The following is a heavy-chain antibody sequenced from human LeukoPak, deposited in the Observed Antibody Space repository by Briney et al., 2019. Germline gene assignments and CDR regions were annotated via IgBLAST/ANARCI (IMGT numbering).Heavy chain of an antibody. Sequence: PGGSLRLSCAASGFTFSNYWMSWVRQAPGKGLEWVANIKQDGSEKYYVDSVKGRFTISRDNAKNSLYLQMNSLRAEDTAVYYCARAVGAARNGANNWFDPWGQGTLVTVSS. D-gene: IGHD6-6*01. CDR3: ARAVGAARNGANNWFDP. V-gene: IGHV3-7*04. J-gene: IGHJ5*02. CDR1: GFTFSNYW. CDR2: IKQDGSEK.